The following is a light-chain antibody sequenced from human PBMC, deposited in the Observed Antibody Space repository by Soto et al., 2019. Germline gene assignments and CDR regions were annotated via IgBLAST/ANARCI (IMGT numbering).Light chain of an antibody. J-gene: IGKJ1*01. CDR2: FGR. CDR1: QSLLHLNGNNY. Sequence: DFVITHSALSLAVILSDAASTSCRSSQSLLHLNGNNYLDWYLQKPGQTGPRTGFGRTPLNNYYSVGSGSGTEFTLTISSLQPDDFATYYCQHYNSYSEAFGQGTKVDIK. CDR3: QHYNSYSEA. V-gene: IGKV2-28*01.